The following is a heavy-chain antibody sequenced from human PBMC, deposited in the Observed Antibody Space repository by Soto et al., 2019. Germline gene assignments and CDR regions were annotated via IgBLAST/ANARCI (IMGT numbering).Heavy chain of an antibody. V-gene: IGHV4-34*01. CDR2: INHSGST. CDR3: ARSVIKSVASYRRNYYYGMDV. Sequence: PSETLSLTCAVYGGSFSGYYWSWIRQPPGKGLEWIGEINHSGSTNYNPSLKSRVTISVDTSKNQFSLKLSSVTAADTAVYYCARSVIKSVASYRRNYYYGMDVWGQGTTVTAP. CDR1: GGSFSGYY. D-gene: IGHD5-18*01. J-gene: IGHJ6*02.